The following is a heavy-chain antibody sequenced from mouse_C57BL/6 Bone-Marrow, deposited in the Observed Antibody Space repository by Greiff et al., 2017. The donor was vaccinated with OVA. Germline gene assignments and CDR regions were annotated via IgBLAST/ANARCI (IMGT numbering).Heavy chain of an antibody. CDR1: GFSLTSYG. V-gene: IGHV2-5*01. CDR3: AAKGGFYYYYYYAMDY. D-gene: IGHD1-1*01. CDR2: IWRGGST. Sequence: VQLQQSGPGLVQPSQSLSITCTVSGFSLTSYGVHWVRQSPGKGLEWLGVIWRGGSTDYNAAFMSRLSITKDNSNSQVFFKMNSLQADDTAIYYCAAKGGFYYYYYYAMDYWGQGTSVTVSS. J-gene: IGHJ4*01.